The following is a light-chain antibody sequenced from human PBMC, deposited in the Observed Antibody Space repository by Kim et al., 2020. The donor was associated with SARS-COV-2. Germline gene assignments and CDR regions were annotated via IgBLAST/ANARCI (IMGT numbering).Light chain of an antibody. CDR3: QQRSSWPLT. Sequence: SLSPGERATLSCRASQSISTYLAWYQQKPGQAPSLVIYDASTTATGLPARFSGSGSGTDFTLTISSLEPDDFAVYYCQQRSSWPLTFGGGTKLEIK. CDR2: DAS. J-gene: IGKJ4*01. V-gene: IGKV3-11*01. CDR1: QSISTY.